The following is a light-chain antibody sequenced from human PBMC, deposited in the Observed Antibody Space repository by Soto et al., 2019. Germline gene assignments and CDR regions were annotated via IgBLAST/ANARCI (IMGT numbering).Light chain of an antibody. CDR2: AAS. J-gene: IGKJ2*01. CDR1: QGIRNA. CDR3: LQHNSLPLT. V-gene: IGKV1-17*01. Sequence: DIQMTQSPSSLSASVGDRVTITCRASQGIRNALVWYQQKPGKAPKRLIYAASSLQSGVPSRFSGTGSGTAFTLTSNSLQPEDFATYYWLQHNSLPLTFGQGTKLEIK.